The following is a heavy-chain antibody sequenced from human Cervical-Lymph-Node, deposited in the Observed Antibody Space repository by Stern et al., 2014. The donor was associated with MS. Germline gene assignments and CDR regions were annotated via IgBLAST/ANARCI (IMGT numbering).Heavy chain of an antibody. Sequence: QVQLQESGPGLVKPSQTLSLTCTVSGGSINNGDYYWSWVRQHPGKGLEWLGYIYYSVATYYNPSLNGRLTISVDTSKRHFSLKLTSVTAADTAVYYCARELSGMYGMDVWGQGTTVTVSS. CDR3: ARELSGMYGMDV. V-gene: IGHV4-31*03. CDR2: IYYSVAT. D-gene: IGHD1-1*01. J-gene: IGHJ6*02. CDR1: GGSINNGDYY.